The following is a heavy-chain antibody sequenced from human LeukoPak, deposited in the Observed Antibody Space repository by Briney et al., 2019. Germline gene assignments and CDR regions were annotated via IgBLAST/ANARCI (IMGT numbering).Heavy chain of an antibody. CDR2: IYYSGST. V-gene: IGHV4-59*01. J-gene: IGHJ6*02. CDR1: GGSISSYY. D-gene: IGHD3-22*01. CDR3: ARDKGRSDYYDSSEGMDV. Sequence: PSETLSLTCTVSGGSISSYYWSWIRQPPGKGLEWIGYIYYSGSTNYNPSLKSRVTISVDTSKNQFSLKLSSVTAADTAVYYCARDKGRSDYYDSSEGMDVWGQGTTVTISS.